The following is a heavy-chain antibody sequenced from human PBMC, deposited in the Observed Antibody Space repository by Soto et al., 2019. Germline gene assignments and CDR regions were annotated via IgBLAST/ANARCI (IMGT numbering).Heavy chain of an antibody. CDR1: GFTFSNAW. Sequence: GGSLRLSCAASGFTFSNAWMSWVRQAPGKGLEWVGRIKSKTDGGTTDYAAPVKGRFTISRDDSKNTLYLQMNSLKTEDTAVYYCTRGRDGYNPYYFSYWGQGALGNGSS. CDR3: TRGRDGYNPYYFSY. J-gene: IGHJ4*02. CDR2: IKSKTDGGTT. V-gene: IGHV3-15*01. D-gene: IGHD5-12*01.